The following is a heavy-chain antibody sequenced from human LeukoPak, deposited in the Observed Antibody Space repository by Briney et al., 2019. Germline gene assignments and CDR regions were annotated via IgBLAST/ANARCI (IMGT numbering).Heavy chain of an antibody. CDR2: ISGSGGST. V-gene: IGHV3-23*01. CDR3: AKASVPDILNWFDP. Sequence: GGSLTLSCAASGCTFSSYAMSWVRQAPGKGLEWVSAISGSGGSTYYADSVKGRFTISRDNSKNPLYLQMNSLRAQDTAVYYCAKASVPDILNWFDPWGQGTMVSVSS. CDR1: GCTFSSYA. D-gene: IGHD2-15*01. J-gene: IGHJ5*02.